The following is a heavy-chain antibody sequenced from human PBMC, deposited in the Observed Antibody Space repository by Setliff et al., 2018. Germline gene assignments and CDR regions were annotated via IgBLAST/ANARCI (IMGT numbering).Heavy chain of an antibody. Sequence: GASVKVSCKASGYTFNNYFLHWVRQAPGQGLEWMGRFHPYSGHTNYAQNFQGRVTMTMDASITTVYMELSRLTSDDTAIYYCAKELSMAYGNDWGLGTRVTVSS. J-gene: IGHJ4*02. CDR1: GYTFNNYF. D-gene: IGHD1-1*01. CDR2: FHPYSGHT. V-gene: IGHV1-2*06. CDR3: AKELSMAYGND.